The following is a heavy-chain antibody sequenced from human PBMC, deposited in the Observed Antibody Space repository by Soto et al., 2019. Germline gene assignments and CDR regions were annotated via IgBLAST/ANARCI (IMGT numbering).Heavy chain of an antibody. J-gene: IGHJ4*02. CDR1: RESFSGSI. V-gene: IGHV4-34*01. CDR2: INHSGSA. D-gene: IGHD6-19*01. CDR3: ARGLITGSHYSGGWYYFDS. Sequence: SETLSLTCAVYRESFSGSIWTWIRQTPRTGLQWIGQINHSGSAYYNPSLKSRVTISVHTSNSQFSLELSSVTAADTAVYYCARGLITGSHYSGGWYYFDSWGQGTQVTVS.